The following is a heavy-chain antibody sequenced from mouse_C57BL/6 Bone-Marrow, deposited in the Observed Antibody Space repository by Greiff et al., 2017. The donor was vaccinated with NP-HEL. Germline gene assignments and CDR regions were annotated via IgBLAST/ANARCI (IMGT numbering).Heavy chain of an antibody. D-gene: IGHD3-3*01. CDR2: IDPANGNT. V-gene: IGHV14-3*01. CDR3: ASWDRGYFDY. Sequence: EVQLQQSVAELVRPGASVKLSCTASGFNIKNPYMHWVKQRPEQGLEWIGRIDPANGNTKYAPKFQGKATITADTSSNTAYLQLSSLTSEDTAIYYCASWDRGYFDYWGQGTTLTVSS. CDR1: GFNIKNPY. J-gene: IGHJ2*01.